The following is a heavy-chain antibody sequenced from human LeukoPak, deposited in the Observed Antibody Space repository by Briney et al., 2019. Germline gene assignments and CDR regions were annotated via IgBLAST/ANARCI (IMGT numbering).Heavy chain of an antibody. CDR1: GGSISSYY. CDR2: IYTSGSS. J-gene: IGHJ4*02. Sequence: SETLSLTCTVSGGSISSYYWSWIRQPAGKGLEWIGRIYTSGSSNYNPSLKSRVTMSVDTSKNQFSLNLSSVTAADTALYYCARGPSDQYYDFWSGYYGAFDYWGQGTLVTVSS. D-gene: IGHD3-3*01. V-gene: IGHV4-4*07. CDR3: ARGPSDQYYDFWSGYYGAFDY.